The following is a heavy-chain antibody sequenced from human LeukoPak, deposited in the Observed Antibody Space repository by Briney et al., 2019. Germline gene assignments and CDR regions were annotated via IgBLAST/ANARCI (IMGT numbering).Heavy chain of an antibody. V-gene: IGHV3-30-3*01. CDR2: ISYDGSNK. D-gene: IGHD1-26*01. CDR1: GFTFTNSA. CDR3: ASFRSGSFQEDAFDI. Sequence: GGSLRLSCAASGFTFTNSAMTWVRQAPGKGLEWVAVISYDGSNKYYADSVKGRFTISRDNSKNTLYLQMNSLRAEDTAVYYCASFRSGSFQEDAFDIWGQGTMVTVSS. J-gene: IGHJ3*02.